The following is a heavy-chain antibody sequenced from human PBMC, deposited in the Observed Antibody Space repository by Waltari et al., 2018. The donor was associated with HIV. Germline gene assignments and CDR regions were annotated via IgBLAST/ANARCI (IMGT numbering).Heavy chain of an antibody. CDR3: ARAVYGSGLNFLDY. CDR2: MNPDSGNT. D-gene: IGHD3-10*01. V-gene: IGHV1-8*02. CDR1: EYRFTDYD. J-gene: IGHJ4*02. Sequence: QEQLVQSGAEVKKPGASVKVSCKASEYRFTDYDLNWVRQAPGQGLEWMGRMNPDSGNTEYAQKFQGRVTMTRDTSTSTAYMELSSLRSDDTAVYYCARAVYGSGLNFLDYWGQGTLVSVSS.